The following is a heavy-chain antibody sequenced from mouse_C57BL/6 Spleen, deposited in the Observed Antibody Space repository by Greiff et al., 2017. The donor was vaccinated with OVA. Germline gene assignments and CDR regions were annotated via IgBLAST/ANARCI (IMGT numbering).Heavy chain of an antibody. CDR1: GYTFTDYY. J-gene: IGHJ3*01. V-gene: IGHV1-75*01. Sequence: VQLVESGPELVKPGASVKISCKASGYTFTDYYINWVKQRPGQGLEWIGWIFPGSGSTYYNEKFKGKATLTVDKSSSTAYMLLSSLTSEDSAVYFCASEKGTRGIWFAYWGQGTLVTVSA. CDR3: ASEKGTRGIWFAY. D-gene: IGHD3-3*01. CDR2: IFPGSGST.